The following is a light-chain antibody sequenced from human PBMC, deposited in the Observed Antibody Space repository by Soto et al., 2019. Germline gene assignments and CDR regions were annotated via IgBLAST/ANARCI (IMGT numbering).Light chain of an antibody. CDR1: GSDIGAYNF. Sequence: QSALAQPPSASGSPGQSVTISCTGSGSDIGAYNFVSWYQQHPGKAPKLMIFGVTERPSGVPDRFSGSKSGNTASLTVSGLQADDEAVYYCQSYDSSLSGWVFGGGTKLTVL. J-gene: IGLJ3*02. V-gene: IGLV2-8*01. CDR2: GVT. CDR3: QSYDSSLSGWV.